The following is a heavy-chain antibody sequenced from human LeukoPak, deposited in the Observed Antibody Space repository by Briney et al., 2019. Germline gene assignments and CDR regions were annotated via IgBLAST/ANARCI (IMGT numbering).Heavy chain of an antibody. CDR2: IYFSGST. CDR3: ARAGGLNYYGGYSEFGY. D-gene: IGHD4-23*01. J-gene: IGHJ4*02. CDR1: GVSISSSSYD. Sequence: SETLSFTCTVSGVSISSSSYDWGWLREPRGKGLEWIGSIYFSGSTYYNPSLKSRVTISLDTSKNQFSLRLAFVTAADTAVYYCARAGGLNYYGGYSEFGYWGQGTLVTVSS. V-gene: IGHV4-39*07.